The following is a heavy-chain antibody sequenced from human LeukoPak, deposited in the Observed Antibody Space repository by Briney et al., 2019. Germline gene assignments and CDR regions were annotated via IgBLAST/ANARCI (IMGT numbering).Heavy chain of an antibody. J-gene: IGHJ4*02. CDR3: ARADSNGWSNY. CDR1: GFTVSSHS. Sequence: GEPRRLSCAASGFTVSSHSMSWVRQAPGKGLEWVSVIYSAGFTYYADSVKGRFAISRDNSKNTLYLQMNSLRAEDTALYHCARADSNGWSNYWGQGSLVSVSS. CDR2: IYSAGFT. D-gene: IGHD6-19*01. V-gene: IGHV3-53*01.